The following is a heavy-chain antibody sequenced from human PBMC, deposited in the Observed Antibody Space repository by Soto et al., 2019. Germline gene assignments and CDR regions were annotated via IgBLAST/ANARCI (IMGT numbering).Heavy chain of an antibody. CDR3: ARHRCSTSCYSDY. V-gene: IGHV4-39*01. Sequence: SETLSLTCTVSGDSISSSSYFWGLIRQPPGKGLEWIGTISYSGRTYYNPSLKSRITISVDTSKNHFSLKLNSVTAADTAVYYCARHRCSTSCYSDYWGQGTLVTVSS. J-gene: IGHJ4*02. CDR2: ISYSGRT. D-gene: IGHD2-2*01. CDR1: GDSISSSSYF.